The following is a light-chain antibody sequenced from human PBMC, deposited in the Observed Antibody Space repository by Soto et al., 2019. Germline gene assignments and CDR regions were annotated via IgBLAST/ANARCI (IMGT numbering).Light chain of an antibody. CDR1: QSVSSIY. V-gene: IGKV3-20*01. CDR3: QQYNNWPQT. Sequence: EIVLTQSPATLSLCPGERATLSCRASQSVSSIYLAWYQQKPGQAPRLLIYGASSRATGIPDRFSGSGSGTDFTLTISRLEPEDFAVYYCQQYNNWPQTFGQGTKVDIK. J-gene: IGKJ1*01. CDR2: GAS.